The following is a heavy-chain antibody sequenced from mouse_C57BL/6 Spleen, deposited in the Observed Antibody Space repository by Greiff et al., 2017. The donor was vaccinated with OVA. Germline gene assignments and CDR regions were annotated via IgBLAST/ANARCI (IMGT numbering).Heavy chain of an antibody. V-gene: IGHV1-69*01. CDR2: IDPSDSYT. Sequence: VQLQQPGAELVMPGASVKLSCKASGYTFTSYWMHWVKQRPGQGLAWIGEIDPSDSYTNYNQKFKGKSTLTVDKSSSTAYMQLSSLTSEDSVVYYCARYTTTVVPFDYWGQGTTLTVSS. CDR1: GYTFTSYW. CDR3: ARYTTTVVPFDY. J-gene: IGHJ2*01. D-gene: IGHD1-1*01.